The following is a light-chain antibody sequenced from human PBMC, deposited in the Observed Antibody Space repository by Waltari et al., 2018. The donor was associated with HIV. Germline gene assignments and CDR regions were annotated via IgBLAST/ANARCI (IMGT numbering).Light chain of an antibody. CDR2: DDN. CDR1: TIGTYR. V-gene: IGLV3-21*02. J-gene: IGLJ2*01. CDR3: QVWDRSYKEAV. Sequence: SYVLPQAPSVSLSPGQSATMSCGTIGTYRVQWYRQKPGRAPVLVVSDDNERFSGTPARMSGANSGSRATLTISNVEAGDEAVYYCQVWDRSYKEAVFGGGT.